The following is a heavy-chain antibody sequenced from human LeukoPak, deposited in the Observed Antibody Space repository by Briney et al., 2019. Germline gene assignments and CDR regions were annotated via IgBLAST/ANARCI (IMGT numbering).Heavy chain of an antibody. V-gene: IGHV4-59*08. CDR2: IYYSGST. J-gene: IGHJ6*02. CDR3: ARTVVAANYYYGMDV. CDR1: GGSLSSYY. D-gene: IGHD2-15*01. Sequence: SETLSLTCTVSGGSLSSYYWSWIRQPPGKGLEWIGYIYYSGSTNYNPSLKSRVTISVDTSKNQFSLKLSSVTAADTAVYYCARTVVAANYYYGMDVWGQGTTVTVSS.